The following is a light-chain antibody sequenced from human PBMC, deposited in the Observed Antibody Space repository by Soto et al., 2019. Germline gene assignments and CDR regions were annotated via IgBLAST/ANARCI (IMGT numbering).Light chain of an antibody. CDR2: DVS. V-gene: IGLV2-14*01. Sequence: SAPSQPASVSGSTGHSTTISCAGPSRDVGGYNYVSWYQQHPGKAPKLMIYDVSNRPSGVSNRFSGSKSGNTASLTISGLQAEDEADYYCSSYTSSSKVFGTGTKVTVL. CDR1: SRDVGGYNY. CDR3: SSYTSSSKV. J-gene: IGLJ1*01.